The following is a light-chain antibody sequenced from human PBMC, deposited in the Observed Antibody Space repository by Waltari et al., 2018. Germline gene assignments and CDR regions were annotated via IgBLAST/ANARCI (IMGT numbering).Light chain of an antibody. CDR3: QVWDSGSAV. CDR1: NVGRKN. Sequence: SYVLTQPPSVSVAPGQTARHTGWGNNVGRKNLHWYQQKPGQAPILVIYYDSDRPSGIPERFSGSNSGNTATLTISRVEVGDEADYYCQVWDSGSAVFGGGTKLTVL. J-gene: IGLJ3*02. CDR2: YDS. V-gene: IGLV3-21*04.